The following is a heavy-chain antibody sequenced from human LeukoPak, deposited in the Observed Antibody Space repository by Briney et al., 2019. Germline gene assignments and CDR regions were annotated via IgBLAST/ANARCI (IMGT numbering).Heavy chain of an antibody. Sequence: GRSLRLSCAASGFTFDDYAMHWVRQAPGKGLEWVSGISWNSGSIGYADSVKGRFTISRDNAKNSLYLQMNSLRAEDMALYYCAKSRSGALDYWGQGTLVTVSS. CDR3: AKSRSGALDY. J-gene: IGHJ4*02. D-gene: IGHD3-3*01. V-gene: IGHV3-9*03. CDR1: GFTFDDYA. CDR2: ISWNSGSI.